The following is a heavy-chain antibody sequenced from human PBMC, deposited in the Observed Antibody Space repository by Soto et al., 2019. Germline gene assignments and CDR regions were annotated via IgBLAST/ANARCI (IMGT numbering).Heavy chain of an antibody. CDR2: IIPIFGTA. CDR1: GGTFSSYA. V-gene: IGHV1-69*13. Sequence: SVKVSCKASGGTFSSYAISWVRQAPGQGLEWMGGIIPIFGTANYAQKFQGRVTITADESTSTAYMELSSLRSEDTAVYYCARDSYYGSGSSNWFGPWGQGTLVTVSS. J-gene: IGHJ5*02. CDR3: ARDSYYGSGSSNWFGP. D-gene: IGHD3-10*01.